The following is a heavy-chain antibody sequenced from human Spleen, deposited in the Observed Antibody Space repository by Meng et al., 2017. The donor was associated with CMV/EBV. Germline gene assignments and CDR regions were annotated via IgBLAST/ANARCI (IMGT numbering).Heavy chain of an antibody. CDR1: GGSLRGYY. J-gene: IGHJ4*02. V-gene: IGHV4-34*01. D-gene: IGHD1-7*01. CDR3: VGGPTGTVADS. Sequence: SETLSLTCGVYGGSLRGYYWSWIRQPPGKGLEWIGEISHSGSTNYNPSLKSRVTISVDMSKNQFSLKLSSVTAADTAVYYCVGGPTGTVADSWGQGTLVTVSS. CDR2: ISHSGST.